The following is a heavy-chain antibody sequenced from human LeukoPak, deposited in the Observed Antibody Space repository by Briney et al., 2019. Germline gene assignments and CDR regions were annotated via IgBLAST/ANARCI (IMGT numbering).Heavy chain of an antibody. CDR3: AKPLLGATPFEY. D-gene: IGHD1-26*01. V-gene: IGHV3-23*01. J-gene: IGHJ4*02. CDR1: GFTFSSYV. CDR2: ISGSGDST. Sequence: GGSLRLSCAASGFTFSSYVMSCVRQAPGKGLEWVSDISGSGDSTFYADSVKGRFTISRDNSKNTLYLQVNSLRAEDTALYYCAKPLLGATPFEYWGPGTLVTVSS.